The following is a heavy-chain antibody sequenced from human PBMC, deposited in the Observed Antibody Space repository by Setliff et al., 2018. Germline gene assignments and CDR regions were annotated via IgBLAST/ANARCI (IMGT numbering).Heavy chain of an antibody. CDR1: GASIRNNYY. D-gene: IGHD3-22*01. J-gene: IGHJ5*02. V-gene: IGHV4-38-2*01. CDR2: IFYNGMA. Sequence: TSETLSLTCAVSGASIRNNYYWGWIRQSPGTGLEWIGSIFYNGMAYYNPSLKSRVTMSVDTSKNHVSLKLSSVTAADTAVYYCARAHTWSLPNDNSGYPGWFDPWGQGTLVTVSS. CDR3: ARAHTWSLPNDNSGYPGWFDP.